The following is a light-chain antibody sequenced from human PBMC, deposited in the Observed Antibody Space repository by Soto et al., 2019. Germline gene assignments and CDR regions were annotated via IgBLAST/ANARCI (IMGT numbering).Light chain of an antibody. V-gene: IGKV1-33*01. CDR2: DAS. Sequence: DIQMTQSPSSLSASVGDRVTITCQASQDISNYLNWYQQKPGKAPKLLIYDASNLETGVPSRFSGSGSGTDFTFTISSLKPEDIATYYCQQYDNLPHFGPGTKVDIK. CDR1: QDISNY. J-gene: IGKJ3*01. CDR3: QQYDNLPH.